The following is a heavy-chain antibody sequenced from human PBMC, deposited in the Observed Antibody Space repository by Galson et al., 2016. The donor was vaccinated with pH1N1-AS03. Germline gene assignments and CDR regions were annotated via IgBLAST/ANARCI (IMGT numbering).Heavy chain of an antibody. CDR1: GDSMNSHF. Sequence: ETLSLTCTVSGDSMNSHFWNWIRQPAGKGPEWIGRISTSGSTNYNTSLWSRLALSIDTSRNRFSLRLASVTAADTAIYDCARGDLVIGGGNNWFDPWGQGILVTVSS. D-gene: IGHD2/OR15-2a*01. J-gene: IGHJ5*02. CDR2: ISTSGST. CDR3: ARGDLVIGGGNNWFDP. V-gene: IGHV4-4*07.